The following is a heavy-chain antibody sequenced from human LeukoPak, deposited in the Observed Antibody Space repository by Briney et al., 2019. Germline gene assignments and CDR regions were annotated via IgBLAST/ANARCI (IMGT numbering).Heavy chain of an antibody. CDR2: IYLGGNT. J-gene: IGHJ4*02. CDR1: GFTVSSNY. V-gene: IGHV3-53*01. CDR3: ARGARSCSSTRCYAYYVDY. Sequence: GGSLRLSCAASGFTVSSNYMTWVRQAPGKGLEWVSIIYLGGNTYYPDSVKGRFTISTDNSKNTLHLQMNSLRAEDTAVYYFARGARSCSSTRCYAYYVDYWGQGTLVTVSS. D-gene: IGHD2-2*01.